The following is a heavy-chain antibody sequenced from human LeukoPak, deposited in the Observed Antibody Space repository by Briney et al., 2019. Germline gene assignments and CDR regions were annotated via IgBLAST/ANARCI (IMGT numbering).Heavy chain of an antibody. CDR3: ARDRASFDFWSGYYF. Sequence: SQTLSLTCTVSGGSITNYYWSWIRQPPGKGLEWNGYISYSGNTKYNPSLESRVTMSVDSSKNQFSLKLSSVTAADTAVYYCARDRASFDFWSGYYFWGQGTLVTVSS. D-gene: IGHD3-3*01. J-gene: IGHJ4*02. CDR1: GGSITNYY. CDR2: ISYSGNT. V-gene: IGHV4-59*01.